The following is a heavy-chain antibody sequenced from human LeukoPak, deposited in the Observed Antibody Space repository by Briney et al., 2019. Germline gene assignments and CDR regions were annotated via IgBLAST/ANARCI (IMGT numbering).Heavy chain of an antibody. D-gene: IGHD5-18*01. Sequence: SSETLSLTCTVSGGSISSYYWSWIRQPAGKGLEWIGRIYTSGGTNYNPSLKSRVTMSVDTSKNQFSLKLSSVTAADTAVYYCARDHNTAMVTGAFDIWAKGQWSPSLQ. J-gene: IGHJ3*02. V-gene: IGHV4-4*07. CDR1: GGSISSYY. CDR2: IYTSGGT. CDR3: ARDHNTAMVTGAFDI.